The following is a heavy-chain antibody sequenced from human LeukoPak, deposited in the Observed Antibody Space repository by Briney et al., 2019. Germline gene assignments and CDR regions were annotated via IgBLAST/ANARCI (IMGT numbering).Heavy chain of an antibody. CDR1: GFTFSNAW. CDR3: TTDYSSSWYYY. J-gene: IGHJ4*02. Sequence: GGSLRLSCAACGFTFSNAWVSCVSQAPGKGLEWVGRIKSKTDGGTTDYAAPVKGRFTISRDDSKNTLDLQMNSLKTEDTAVYYCTTDYSSSWYYYWGQGTLVTVSS. D-gene: IGHD6-13*01. CDR2: IKSKTDGGTT. V-gene: IGHV3-15*01.